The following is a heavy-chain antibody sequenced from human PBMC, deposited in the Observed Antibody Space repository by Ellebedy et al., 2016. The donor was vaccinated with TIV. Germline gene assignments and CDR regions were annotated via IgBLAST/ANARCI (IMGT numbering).Heavy chain of an antibody. CDR2: IYHSGST. J-gene: IGHJ4*02. CDR3: ARGPKGSYYAS. CDR1: GGSISSSNW. V-gene: IGHV4-4*02. Sequence: SETLSLTCAVSGGSISSSNWWSWVRQPPGKGLEWIGEIYHSGSTNYNPSLKSRVTISVDRSKNQFSLKMSSVTAADTAVYFCARGPKGSYYASWGQGTLVTVSS.